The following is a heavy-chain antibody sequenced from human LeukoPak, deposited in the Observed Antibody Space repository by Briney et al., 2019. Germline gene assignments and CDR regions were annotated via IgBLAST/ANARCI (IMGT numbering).Heavy chain of an antibody. D-gene: IGHD2-8*01. CDR1: GFTCSSYT. J-gene: IGHJ4*02. CDR2: VSGSGSIT. V-gene: IGHV3-23*01. Sequence: GGSLRLSCAASGFTCSSYTMSWVRQAPGKGLRRVSAVSGSGSITSHSDSVRGRFTISRDNSKSTLYLQMNSLRAEDTAVYYCAKDLRPDGVDNFDHWGQGILVTVSS. CDR3: AKDLRPDGVDNFDH.